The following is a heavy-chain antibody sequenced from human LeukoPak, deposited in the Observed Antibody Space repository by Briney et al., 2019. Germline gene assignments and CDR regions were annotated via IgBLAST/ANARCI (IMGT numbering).Heavy chain of an antibody. V-gene: IGHV4-61*02. CDR2: IYGSGNT. CDR3: ARGVGSTSSNWFDP. Sequence: PSETLSLTCTVSGGSVSSGTYYWSWIRQPPGKGLEWIGRIYGSGNTNYNPSLKSRVTISVDTSRNQFSLKLSSVSTADTAVYYCARGVGSTSSNWFDPWGQGTLVTSSS. J-gene: IGHJ5*02. CDR1: GGSVSSGTYY. D-gene: IGHD2-2*01.